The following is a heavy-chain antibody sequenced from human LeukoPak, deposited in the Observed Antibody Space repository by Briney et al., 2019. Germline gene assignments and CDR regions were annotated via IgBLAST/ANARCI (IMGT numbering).Heavy chain of an antibody. V-gene: IGHV1-24*01. CDR3: ARESGTSGYYGSGSYRY. D-gene: IGHD3-10*01. CDR1: GYTLTELS. J-gene: IGHJ4*02. Sequence: ASVKVSCKVSGYTLTELSMHWVRQAPGKGLEWMGGFDPEGGETIYAQKFQGRVTMTEDTSTDTAYMELSSLRSEDTAVYYCARESGTSGYYGSGSYRYWGQGTLVAVSS. CDR2: FDPEGGET.